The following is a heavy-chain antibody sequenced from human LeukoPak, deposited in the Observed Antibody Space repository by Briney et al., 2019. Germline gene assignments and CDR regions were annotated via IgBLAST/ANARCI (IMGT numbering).Heavy chain of an antibody. CDR1: GGSFSGYY. D-gene: IGHD3-9*01. Sequence: SETLSLTCAVYGGSFSGYYWSWIRQPPGKGLEWIGEINHSGSTNYNPSLKSRVTISVDTSKNQFSLKLSSVTAADTAVYYCARRGYDILARQNYYYYYMDVWGKGTTVTISS. V-gene: IGHV4-34*01. J-gene: IGHJ6*03. CDR2: INHSGST. CDR3: ARRGYDILARQNYYYYYMDV.